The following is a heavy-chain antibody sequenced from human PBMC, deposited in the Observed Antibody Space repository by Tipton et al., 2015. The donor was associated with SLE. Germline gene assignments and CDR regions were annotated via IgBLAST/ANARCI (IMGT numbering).Heavy chain of an antibody. D-gene: IGHD3-10*01. CDR2: ISWDGGST. J-gene: IGHJ3*02. V-gene: IGHV3-43D*04. CDR1: GFTFDDYA. CDR3: ARDLYGSGSFAFDI. Sequence: SLRLSCAASGFTFDDYAMHWVRQAPGKGLEWVSLISWDGGSTYYADSVKGRFTISRDNSKNSLYLQMNSLRAEDTALYYCARDLYGSGSFAFDIWGQRTMVTVSS.